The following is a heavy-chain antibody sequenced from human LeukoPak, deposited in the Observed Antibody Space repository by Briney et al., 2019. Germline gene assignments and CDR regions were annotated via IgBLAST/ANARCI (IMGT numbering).Heavy chain of an antibody. CDR3: ARVVGNWFDP. CDR2: MNPNSGNT. J-gene: IGHJ5*02. V-gene: IGHV1-8*03. Sequence: GSSVKVSCKASGGTFSSYAISWVRQATGQGLEWMGWMNPNSGNTGYAQKFQGRVTITRNTSISTAYMELSSLRSEDTAVYYCARVVGNWFDPWGQGTLVTVSS. CDR1: GGTFSSYA. D-gene: IGHD3-10*01.